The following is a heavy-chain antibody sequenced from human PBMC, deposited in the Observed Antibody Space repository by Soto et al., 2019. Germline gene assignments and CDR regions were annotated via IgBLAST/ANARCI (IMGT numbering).Heavy chain of an antibody. CDR3: AREPLCGGRCYDNWFDP. J-gene: IGHJ5*02. D-gene: IGHD2-15*01. V-gene: IGHV1-3*04. CDR2: INNGNGNT. CDR1: GYTFTPYP. Sequence: QVQLVQSGAEVKKPGASVRLSCKASGYTFTPYPIHWVRQAPGQNLEWMGWINNGNGNTDYSQQFKDRVNITRDTSASTVYMELTSLRSEDTALYYCAREPLCGGRCYDNWFDPWGQGTLVTVSS.